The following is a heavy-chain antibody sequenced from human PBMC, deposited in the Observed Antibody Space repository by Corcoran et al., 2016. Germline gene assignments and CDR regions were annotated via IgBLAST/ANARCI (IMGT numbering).Heavy chain of an antibody. Sequence: EVQLVQSGAEVKKPGESLKISCKGSGYSFTSYWIGWVRQMPGKGLEWMGIIYPGYYDTRYSPSFQGQVTISADKAISTAYLQGSSLKASDTAMYYCARRYDFPGYYFDYWGQGTLVTVSS. J-gene: IGHJ4*02. CDR3: ARRYDFPGYYFDY. CDR1: GYSFTSYW. V-gene: IGHV5-51*01. CDR2: IYPGYYDT. D-gene: IGHD5-12*01.